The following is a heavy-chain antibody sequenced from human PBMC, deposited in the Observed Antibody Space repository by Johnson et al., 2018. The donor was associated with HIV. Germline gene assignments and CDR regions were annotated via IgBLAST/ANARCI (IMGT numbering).Heavy chain of an antibody. V-gene: IGHV3-30*02. J-gene: IGHJ3*02. D-gene: IGHD1-26*01. Sequence: QVQLVESGGGVVRPGGSLRLSCAASGFTFNTYGMDWVRQAPGKGLEWVAFIRYDGNSKYHLDSVKGQFTVSRDNSKNTLYLQMNSLRAEDTAVYYCARVRIGRENAFDIWGQGTMVTVSS. CDR1: GFTFNTYG. CDR3: ARVRIGRENAFDI. CDR2: IRYDGNSK.